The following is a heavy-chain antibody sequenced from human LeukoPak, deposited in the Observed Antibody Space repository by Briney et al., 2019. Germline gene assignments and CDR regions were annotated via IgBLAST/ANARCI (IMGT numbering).Heavy chain of an antibody. CDR2: ISSSSSYI. V-gene: IGHV3-21*01. J-gene: IGHJ6*03. CDR1: GFTFNSYP. D-gene: IGHD3-10*01. CDR3: ARADGSGSYPRYYYYMDV. Sequence: GGSLRLSCAASGFTFNSYPMHWVRQAPGKGLEWVSSISSSSSYIYYADSVKGRFTISRDNAKNSLYLQMNSLRAEDTVVYYCARADGSGSYPRYYYYMDVWGKGTTVTVSS.